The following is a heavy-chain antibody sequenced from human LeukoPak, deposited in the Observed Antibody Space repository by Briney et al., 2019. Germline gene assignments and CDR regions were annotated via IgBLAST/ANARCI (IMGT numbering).Heavy chain of an antibody. CDR3: ARAFTYYYGSGSYYPRRFDP. CDR1: GGSFSGYY. D-gene: IGHD3-10*01. J-gene: IGHJ5*02. CDR2: INHSGST. Sequence: SETLSLTCAVYGGSFSGYYWSWIRQPPGKGLEWIGEINHSGSTNYNPSLKSQVTISVDTSKNQFSLKLSSVTAADTAVYYCARAFTYYYGSGSYYPRRFDPWGQGTLVTVSS. V-gene: IGHV4-34*01.